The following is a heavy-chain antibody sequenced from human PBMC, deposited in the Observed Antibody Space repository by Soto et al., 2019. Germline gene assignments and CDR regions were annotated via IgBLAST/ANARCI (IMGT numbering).Heavy chain of an antibody. J-gene: IGHJ6*02. CDR3: ARDSWNRGGMDV. Sequence: SETLSLTCTVSGGSISSYYWSWIRQPPGKGLEWIGYIYYSGSTNYNPSLKSRVTISVDTSKNQFSLKLSSVTAADTAVYYCARDSWNRGGMDVWGQGTTVTVSS. CDR2: IYYSGST. V-gene: IGHV4-59*01. CDR1: GGSISSYY. D-gene: IGHD1-1*01.